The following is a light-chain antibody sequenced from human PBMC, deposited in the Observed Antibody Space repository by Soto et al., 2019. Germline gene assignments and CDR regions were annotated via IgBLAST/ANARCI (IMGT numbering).Light chain of an antibody. J-gene: IGKJ2*02. V-gene: IGKV1-39*01. CDR3: QQSYSTPGT. CDR2: AAS. CDR1: QSISSY. Sequence: DIQMTQSPSSLSASVGDRVTITCRASQSISSYLNWYQQKPGKAPKLLIYAASSLQSGVPLRFSGSGSGIDFTLTISSLQPEDFATYYCQQSYSTPGTFGQGTKLEIK.